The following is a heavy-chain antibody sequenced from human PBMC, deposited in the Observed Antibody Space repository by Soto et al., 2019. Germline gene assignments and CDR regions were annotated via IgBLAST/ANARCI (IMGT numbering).Heavy chain of an antibody. CDR3: ARRGPGTYFDY. V-gene: IGHV3-30*03. CDR1: GLTFSSYG. D-gene: IGHD6-13*01. CDR2: ISYDGRNK. J-gene: IGHJ4*02. Sequence: PGGSLRLSCAASGLTFSSYGMQWVRQAPGRGLEWVAGISYDGRNKYYVDSVKGRFTISRDNSKNTLDLQMNSLRAEDTAVYYCARRGPGTYFDYWGQGTLVTVSS.